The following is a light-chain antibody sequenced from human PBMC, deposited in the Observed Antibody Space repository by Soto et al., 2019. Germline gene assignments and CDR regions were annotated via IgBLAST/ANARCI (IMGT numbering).Light chain of an antibody. CDR2: AAS. V-gene: IGKV3-15*01. J-gene: IGKJ2*01. CDR3: QQYNNWPLFT. CDR1: QSISST. Sequence: EIVMTQSPATLSVSPGERATLSCRASQSISSTLAWYQQRPGQAPRLLIYAASTRAAGVPARISGSGSGTEFPLTVSDVQSEDFAVYYCQQYNNWPLFTFGQGTKLEIK.